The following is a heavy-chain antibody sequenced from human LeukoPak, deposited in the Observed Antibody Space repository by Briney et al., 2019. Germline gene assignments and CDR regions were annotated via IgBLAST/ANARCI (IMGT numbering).Heavy chain of an antibody. D-gene: IGHD3-16*01. CDR2: ISTRGGST. CDR1: GYIFTIYA. CDR3: AKGRSSWGGYFDF. J-gene: IGHJ4*01. Sequence: GGSLRLSCAASGYIFTIYAMRWVRQAPGGGVEGVSSISTRGGSTFYADSVKGRFIISRDNSNNTLFLLVNSLRVDDTAVYYCAKGRSSWGGYFDFWGRGTLVTVS. V-gene: IGHV3-23*01.